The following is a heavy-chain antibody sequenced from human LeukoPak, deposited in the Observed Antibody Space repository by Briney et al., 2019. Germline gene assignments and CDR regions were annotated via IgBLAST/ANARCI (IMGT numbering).Heavy chain of an antibody. CDR3: AKDTGTSRNYIALVAATHF. CDR1: GLIFSSYA. Sequence: TGGSLRLSCAASGLIFSSYAMSWVRQAPGKGLEWVSGISSSGYNTYHADSVKGRFTISRDNSKNTLYLLMNSLRAEYTAVYYCAKDTGTSRNYIALVAATHFWGQGTLLTVSS. V-gene: IGHV3-23*01. CDR2: ISSSGYNT. D-gene: IGHD2-15*01. J-gene: IGHJ4*02.